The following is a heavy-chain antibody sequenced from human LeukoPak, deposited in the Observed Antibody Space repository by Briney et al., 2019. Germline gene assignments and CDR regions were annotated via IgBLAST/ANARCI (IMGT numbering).Heavy chain of an antibody. Sequence: SETLSLTCTVSGGSISSSSYYWGWLRQPPGKGLEWIGSIYYSGSTYYNPSLKSRVTISVDTSKNQFSLKLSSVTAADTAVYYCARSYYDSSGYYDPSGLFQHWGQGTLVTVSS. CDR1: GGSISSSSYY. D-gene: IGHD3-22*01. V-gene: IGHV4-39*07. CDR2: IYYSGST. CDR3: ARSYYDSSGYYDPSGLFQH. J-gene: IGHJ1*01.